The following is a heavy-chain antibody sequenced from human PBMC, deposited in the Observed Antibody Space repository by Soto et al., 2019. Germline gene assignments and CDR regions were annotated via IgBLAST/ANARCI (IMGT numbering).Heavy chain of an antibody. Sequence: QITLKESGPTLVKPTQTLTLTCTFSGFSLSTSGVGVGWIRQPPGKALEWLALIYWDDDKRYSPSLKSRLTINTDTSQNLVVLTITNTEPVDTATYSRAHRLPSDKIDYWGQGTPVTVSS. J-gene: IGHJ4*02. CDR3: AHRLPSDKIDY. D-gene: IGHD2-21*02. CDR2: IYWDDDK. CDR1: GFSLSTSGVG. V-gene: IGHV2-5*02.